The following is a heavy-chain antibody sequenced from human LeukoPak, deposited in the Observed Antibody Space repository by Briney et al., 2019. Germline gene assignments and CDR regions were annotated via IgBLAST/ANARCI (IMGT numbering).Heavy chain of an antibody. Sequence: GASVKVSCKAPGYTFTSYYMHWVRQAPGQGLEWMGWINPNSGGTNYAQKFQGRVTMTRDTSISTAYMELSRLRSDDTAVYYCARVVYSGYAGDYWGQGTLVTVSS. CDR3: ARVVYSGYAGDY. CDR2: INPNSGGT. V-gene: IGHV1-2*02. J-gene: IGHJ4*02. D-gene: IGHD5-12*01. CDR1: GYTFTSYY.